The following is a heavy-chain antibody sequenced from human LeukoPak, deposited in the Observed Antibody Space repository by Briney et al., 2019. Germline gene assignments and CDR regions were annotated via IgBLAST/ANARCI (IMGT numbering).Heavy chain of an antibody. Sequence: SETLSLTCTVSGGSISSYYWSWIRQPPGKGLEWIGYIYYSGSTNYNPSLKSRVTISVDTSKNQFSLKLSSVTAADTAVYYCARDCSSTSCLVDYWGQGTLVTVSS. D-gene: IGHD2-2*01. V-gene: IGHV4-59*01. J-gene: IGHJ4*02. CDR2: IYYSGST. CDR1: GGSISSYY. CDR3: ARDCSSTSCLVDY.